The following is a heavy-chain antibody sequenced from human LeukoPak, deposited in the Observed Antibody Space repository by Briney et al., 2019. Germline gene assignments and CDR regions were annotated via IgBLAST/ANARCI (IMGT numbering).Heavy chain of an antibody. Sequence: PGGSLRLSCAASGFTFSSYAMSWVRQAPGKGLEWVSAISGSGGSTYYEDSVKGRFTISRDNSKNTLYLQMNSLRAEDTAVYYCAKEEAVAVRGVIGDAFDIWGQGTMVTVSS. CDR2: ISGSGGST. CDR3: AKEEAVAVRGVIGDAFDI. D-gene: IGHD3-10*01. J-gene: IGHJ3*02. V-gene: IGHV3-23*01. CDR1: GFTFSSYA.